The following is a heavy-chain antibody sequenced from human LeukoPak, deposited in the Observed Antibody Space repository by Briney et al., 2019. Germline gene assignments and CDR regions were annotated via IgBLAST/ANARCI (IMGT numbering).Heavy chain of an antibody. CDR3: ARDWVYCSGGSCYRMGTLFTFDP. D-gene: IGHD2-15*01. CDR2: INPSGGST. J-gene: IGHJ5*02. V-gene: IGHV1-46*01. CDR1: GYTFTSYY. Sequence: ASVKVSCKASGYTFTSYYMHWVRQAPGQGLEWMGIINPSGGSTSYAQKFQGRVTMTRDMSTSTVYMGLSSLRSEDTAVYYCARDWVYCSGGSCYRMGTLFTFDPWGQGTLVTVSS.